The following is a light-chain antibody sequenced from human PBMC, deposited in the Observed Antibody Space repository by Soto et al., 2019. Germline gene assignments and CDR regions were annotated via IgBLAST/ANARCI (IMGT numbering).Light chain of an antibody. CDR3: SSYTSSSTVV. CDR2: DVS. Sequence: QSVLTQAASVSGSPGQSITISCTGTSRDVGGSNSVSWYQQHPGKAPKLLIYDVSNRPSGVSNRFSGSKSGNTASLTISGLKAEDEADYYCSSYTSSSTVVFGGGTQLTVL. V-gene: IGLV2-14*01. J-gene: IGLJ2*01. CDR1: SRDVGGSNS.